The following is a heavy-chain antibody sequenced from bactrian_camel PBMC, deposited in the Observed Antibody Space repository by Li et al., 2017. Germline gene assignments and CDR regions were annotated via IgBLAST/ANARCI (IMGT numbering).Heavy chain of an antibody. V-gene: IGHV3S40*01. Sequence: DVQLVESGEGSVQTGGSLRLSCALSLNPTSDYCLAWLRQAPGQKREAVAALYTAGDSTFYADSVKGRFTISRDNAKKTVYLQMSSLKPEDTAMYYCAADGTNSGVSWRCTFYEWYYYGQGTQVTVS. D-gene: IGHD2*01. CDR1: LNPTSDYC. CDR2: LYTAGDST. J-gene: IGHJ4*01. CDR3: AADGTNSGVSWRCTFYEWYY.